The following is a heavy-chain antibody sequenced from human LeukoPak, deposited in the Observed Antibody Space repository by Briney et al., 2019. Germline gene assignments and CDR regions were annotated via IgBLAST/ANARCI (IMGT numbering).Heavy chain of an antibody. CDR1: GFTFSSYG. D-gene: IGHD1-14*01. J-gene: IGHJ4*02. Sequence: GRSLRLSCAASGFTFSSYGMHWVRQASGKGLEWVAVIWYDGSNKYYADSVKGRFTISRDNSKNTLYLQMNSLRAEDTAVYYCARDLPLPGYKWGQGTLVTVSS. CDR3: ARDLPLPGYK. V-gene: IGHV3-33*01. CDR2: IWYDGSNK.